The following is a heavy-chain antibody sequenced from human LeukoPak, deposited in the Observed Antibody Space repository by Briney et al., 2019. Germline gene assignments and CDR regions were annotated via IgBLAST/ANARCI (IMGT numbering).Heavy chain of an antibody. CDR1: GGSFSGYY. CDR3: ARGTDRLNLYDSSGYYVLGY. V-gene: IGHV4-34*01. Sequence: PSETLSLTCAVYGGSFSGYYWSWIRQPPGKGLEWIGEINHSGSTNYNPSLKSRVTISVDTSKNQFSLKLSSVTAADTAVYYCARGTDRLNLYDSSGYYVLGYWGQGTLVTVSS. J-gene: IGHJ4*02. D-gene: IGHD3-22*01. CDR2: INHSGST.